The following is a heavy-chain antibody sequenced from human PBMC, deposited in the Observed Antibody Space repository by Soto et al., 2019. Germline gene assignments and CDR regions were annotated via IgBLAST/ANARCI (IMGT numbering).Heavy chain of an antibody. D-gene: IGHD4-17*01. J-gene: IGHJ4*02. V-gene: IGHV4-59*01. CDR1: GGSISSYY. Sequence: SETLSLTCTVSGGSISSYYWSWIRQPPGKGLEWIGYIYYSGGTNYNPSLKSRVTISVDTSKNQFSLKLSSVTAADTAVYYCAKIGVDDYGSYYFDYWGQGTLVTVSS. CDR3: AKIGVDDYGSYYFDY. CDR2: IYYSGGT.